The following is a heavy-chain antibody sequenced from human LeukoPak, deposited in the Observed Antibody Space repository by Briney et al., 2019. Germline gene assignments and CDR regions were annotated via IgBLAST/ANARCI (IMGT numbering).Heavy chain of an antibody. CDR3: VREGLHDLYFDY. CDR1: GFTFSSYT. V-gene: IGHV3-21*01. Sequence: GGSLRLSCAASGFTFSSYTMNWVRQAPGKGLEWVSSISISSGHIYYADSVKGRFTISRDNAKNSLYLQMNSLRAEDTAVFYCVREGLHDLYFDYWGQGTLVTVSS. D-gene: IGHD3-16*01. CDR2: ISISSGHI. J-gene: IGHJ4*02.